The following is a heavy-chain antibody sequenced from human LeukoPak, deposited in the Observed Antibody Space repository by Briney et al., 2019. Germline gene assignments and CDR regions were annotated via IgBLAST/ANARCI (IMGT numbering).Heavy chain of an antibody. CDR2: VRNKANGYRT. CDR1: GFTLSDQY. CDR3: ARAGYCDAGTCYSDYFDY. J-gene: IGHJ4*02. D-gene: IGHD2-15*01. Sequence: GGSLRLSCGASGFTLSDQYRDWVRQARGKVLEWVGRVRNKANGYRTEYAASVKGRFTVSEDASKSSLYLQMNSLKTEDTAVYYCARAGYCDAGTCYSDYFDYWGQGTLVTVSS. V-gene: IGHV3-72*01.